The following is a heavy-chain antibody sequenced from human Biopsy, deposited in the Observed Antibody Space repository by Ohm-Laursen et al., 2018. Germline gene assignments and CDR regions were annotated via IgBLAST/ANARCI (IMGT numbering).Heavy chain of an antibody. CDR3: AREEDNSGYDYYGMDV. J-gene: IGHJ6*02. V-gene: IGHV1-18*01. CDR1: GYTFTDYG. CDR2: ITTYNGNT. Sequence: GSSVKVSCNASGYTFTDYGVSWVRQAPGQGLEWMGWITTYNGNTNYAQKVQGRVTMTTDTSTSTAYMELRSLRSDDTAAYFCAREEDNSGYDYYGMDVWGQGTTVTVSS. D-gene: IGHD3-22*01.